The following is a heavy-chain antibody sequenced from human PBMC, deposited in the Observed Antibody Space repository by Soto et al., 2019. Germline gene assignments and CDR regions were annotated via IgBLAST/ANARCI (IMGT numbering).Heavy chain of an antibody. J-gene: IGHJ6*02. CDR1: GFTFSSYW. V-gene: IGHV3-7*05. CDR2: IKQDGSEK. CDR3: ARDRVTIFGVVISYYYGMDV. Sequence: PGGSLRLSCAASGFTFSSYWMSWVRQAPGKGLEWVANIKQDGSEKYYVDSVKGRFTISRDNAKNSLYLQMNSLRAEDTAVYYCARDRVTIFGVVISYYYGMDVWGQGTTVTVSS. D-gene: IGHD3-3*01.